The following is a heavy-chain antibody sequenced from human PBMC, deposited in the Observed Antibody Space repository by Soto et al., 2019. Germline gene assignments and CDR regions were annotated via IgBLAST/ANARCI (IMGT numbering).Heavy chain of an antibody. CDR2: VCSGGST. CDR3: ARVRTEYAGLDY. V-gene: IGHV4-59*02. D-gene: IGHD2-2*01. Sequence: PSETLSLTCYVSGGSVSSLCWTWIRQSPGKGLESIAYVCSGGSTNYNPSLESRVAISLDTSKNQFSLRLTSVTAADTAVYFCARVRTEYAGLDYWGQGTLVTVSS. CDR1: GGSVSSLC. J-gene: IGHJ4*02.